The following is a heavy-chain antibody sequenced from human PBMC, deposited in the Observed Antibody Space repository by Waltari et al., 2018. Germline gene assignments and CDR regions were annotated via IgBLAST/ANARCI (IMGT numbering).Heavy chain of an antibody. D-gene: IGHD3-16*01. CDR1: GGTFSSYA. Sequence: QVQLVQSGAEVKKPGSSVKVSCKASGGTFSSYAISWVRQAPGQGLEWMGGIIPILGIANYAQKFQGRVTSTADKSTSTAYMELSSLRSEDTAVYYCARHAITFGGVIVLFDIWGQGTMVTVSS. V-gene: IGHV1-69*10. CDR3: ARHAITFGGVIVLFDI. CDR2: IIPILGIA. J-gene: IGHJ3*02.